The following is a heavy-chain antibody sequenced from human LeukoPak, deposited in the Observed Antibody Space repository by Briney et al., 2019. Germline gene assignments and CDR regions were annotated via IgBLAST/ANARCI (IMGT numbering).Heavy chain of an antibody. J-gene: IGHJ4*02. CDR1: GYTFTSYG. D-gene: IGHD2-15*01. CDR3: ARARRVMGYCSGGSCLGDY. V-gene: IGHV1-18*01. CDR2: ISAYNGNT. Sequence: ASVKVSCKASGYTFTSYGISCVRQAPGQGLEWMGWISAYNGNTNYAQKLQGRVTMTTDTSTSTAYMELRSLRSDDTAVYYCARARRVMGYCSGGSCLGDYWGQGTLVTVSS.